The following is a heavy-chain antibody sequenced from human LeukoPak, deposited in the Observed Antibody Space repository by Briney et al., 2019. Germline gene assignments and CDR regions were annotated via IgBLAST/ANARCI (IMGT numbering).Heavy chain of an antibody. CDR1: GYTFTSYD. CDR3: ARGGFYGGDNWFDP. J-gene: IGHJ5*02. V-gene: IGHV1-8*01. D-gene: IGHD4-23*01. Sequence: GASVKVSCKASGYTFTSYDINWLRPATGQGLEWMGWMNPNSGNTGYAQKFQGRVTMTRNTSISTAYMELSSLRSEDTAVYYCARGGFYGGDNWFDPWGQGTLVTVSS. CDR2: MNPNSGNT.